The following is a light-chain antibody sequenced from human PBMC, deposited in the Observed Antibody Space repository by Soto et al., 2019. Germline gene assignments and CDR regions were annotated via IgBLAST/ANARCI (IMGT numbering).Light chain of an antibody. CDR3: QQTYSSPRT. CDR2: AAS. J-gene: IGKJ1*01. Sequence: DIQMTQSPSSLSASVGDRVTITCRASQSISSYLNWYQQKPGKAPKLLIYAASSLQTGVPSRFTGSGSGTDFTLTSSNLQPEDFAVYYCQQTYSSPRTFGQGTKVDIK. V-gene: IGKV1-39*01. CDR1: QSISSY.